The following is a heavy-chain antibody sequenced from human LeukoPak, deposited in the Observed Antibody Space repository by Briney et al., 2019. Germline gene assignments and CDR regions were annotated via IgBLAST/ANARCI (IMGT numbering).Heavy chain of an antibody. CDR2: ISSGSTYM. CDR1: GFTFSSYS. J-gene: IGHJ3*02. D-gene: IGHD6-6*01. CDR3: GRVGGRSKAAKGDAFDI. V-gene: IGHV3-21*01. Sequence: GGSLRLSCAASGFTFSSYSMNWVRQAPGKGLEWVSSISSGSTYMYYADSVKGRFTISRDNAQNSMYLQMNSLRAEDAAVYYCGRVGGRSKAAKGDAFDIWGQGTMVTVSS.